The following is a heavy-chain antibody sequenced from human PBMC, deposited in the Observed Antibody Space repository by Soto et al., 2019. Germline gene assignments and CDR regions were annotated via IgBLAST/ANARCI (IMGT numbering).Heavy chain of an antibody. D-gene: IGHD2-2*01. CDR3: ARDTPVVPAAMPMAYGMDV. CDR1: GYTFTSYY. Sequence: ASVKVSCKASGYTFTSYYMHWVRQAPGQGLEWMGIINPSGGSTSYAQKFQGRVTMTRDTSTSTVYMELSSLRSEDTAVYYCARDTPVVPAAMPMAYGMDVWGQGTTVTVSS. CDR2: INPSGGST. V-gene: IGHV1-46*01. J-gene: IGHJ6*02.